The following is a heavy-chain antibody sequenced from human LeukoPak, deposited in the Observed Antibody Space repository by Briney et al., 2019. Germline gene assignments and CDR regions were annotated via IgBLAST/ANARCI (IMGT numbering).Heavy chain of an antibody. CDR1: GGSISSSSYY. CDR2: IYYSGST. CDR3: ARSVGDPGRGAFDI. Sequence: SETLSLTCTVSGGSISSSSYYWGWIRQPPGKGLEWIGSIYYSGSTYYNPSLKSRVTISVDTSKNQFSLKLSSVTAADTAVYYCARSVGDPGRGAFDIWGQGTMVTVSS. V-gene: IGHV4-39*07. D-gene: IGHD4-17*01. J-gene: IGHJ3*02.